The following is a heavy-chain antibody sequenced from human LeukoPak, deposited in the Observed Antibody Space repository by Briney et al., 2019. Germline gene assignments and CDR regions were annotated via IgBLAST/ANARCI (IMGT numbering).Heavy chain of an antibody. V-gene: IGHV1-18*01. J-gene: IGHJ4*02. D-gene: IGHD6-13*01. CDR2: ILTYNANT. Sequence: ASVKVSCKTSGYTFTTDGISWVRQAPGQGLEWMGWILTYNANTKYAQKFQGRVAMTTDKSTSTAYMELRNLRFDDTAFYYCARGISSSCYHHDHWGQGTLVTAS. CDR1: GYTFTTDG. CDR3: ARGISSSCYHHDH.